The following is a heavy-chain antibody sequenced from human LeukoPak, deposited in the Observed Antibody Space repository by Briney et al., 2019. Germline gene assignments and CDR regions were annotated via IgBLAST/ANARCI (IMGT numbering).Heavy chain of an antibody. V-gene: IGHV1-24*01. CDR3: ATHDLNSPSLANWVDP. CDR2: FDPEDGET. CDR1: GYTLNELS. D-gene: IGHD3-3*01. Sequence: GASVKVSCKVSGYTLNELSMHWVRQAPGKGLEWMGGFDPEDGETIYAQKFQGRVTMTEDTSTDTAYMELSSLRSEDTAVYYCATHDLNSPSLANWVDPWGQGTLVTVSS. J-gene: IGHJ5*02.